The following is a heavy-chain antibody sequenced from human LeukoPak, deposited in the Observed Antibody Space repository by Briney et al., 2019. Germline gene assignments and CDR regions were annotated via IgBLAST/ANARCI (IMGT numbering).Heavy chain of an antibody. CDR3: ARAVTYFYGSVTYDWFDP. CDR1: VVTSRGYW. D-gene: IGHD3-10*01. V-gene: IGHV3-74*01. Sequence: GGCLRLSCAASVVTSRGYWMHSVAQTPGQGLMWGSRIEGDGSTIYADSVKDRFTISRGNGKNAVYLQMNSLRVDDTAMYYCARAVTYFYGSVTYDWFDPWGQGTLVTVSS. J-gene: IGHJ5*02. CDR2: IEGDGST.